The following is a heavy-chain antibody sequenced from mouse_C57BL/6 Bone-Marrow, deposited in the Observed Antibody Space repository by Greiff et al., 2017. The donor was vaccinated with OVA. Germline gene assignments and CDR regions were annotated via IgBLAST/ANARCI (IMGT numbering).Heavy chain of an antibody. V-gene: IGHV1-66*01. D-gene: IGHD2-12*01. CDR3: ARYNYAWFAY. CDR1: GYSFTSDY. Sequence: QVQLQQSGPELVKPGASVKISCKASGYSFTSDYIHWVKQRPGQGLEWIGWIYPGSGNTKYNEKFKGKATLTADTSSSTAYMQLSSLTSEDSAVYYCARYNYAWFAYWGQGTLVTVSA. CDR2: IYPGSGNT. J-gene: IGHJ3*01.